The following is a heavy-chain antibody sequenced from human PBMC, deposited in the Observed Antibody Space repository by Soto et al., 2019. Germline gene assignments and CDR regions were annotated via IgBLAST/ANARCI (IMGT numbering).Heavy chain of an antibody. V-gene: IGHV3-66*01. Sequence: EAHLVGSGGGLVQHGGSLRLSCAASGFAVSANYLSWVRQAPGKGLEWVSLIYSGGDTDYADSVRGRFTISRDNSKNTLYLQMNSLKAEDTAVYYCATRMTTAPYWGQGALVNVSS. J-gene: IGHJ4*02. CDR3: ATRMTTAPY. CDR2: IYSGGDT. D-gene: IGHD4-17*01. CDR1: GFAVSANY.